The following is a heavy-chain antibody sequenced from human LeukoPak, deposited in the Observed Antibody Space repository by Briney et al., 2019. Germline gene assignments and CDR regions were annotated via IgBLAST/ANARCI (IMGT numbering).Heavy chain of an antibody. CDR3: VRSVVVVAATPTHFDL. Sequence: GGALRLSRAAPGVKFFGYVMHLVRPGSGKGLGWGAWISWSSGHMEYAESVKGRFTISRDNARNALYLQMDGLRRDDTALYYCVRSVVVVAATPTHFDLWGRGTQVIVSS. CDR1: GVKFFGYV. D-gene: IGHD2-15*01. CDR2: ISWSSGHM. J-gene: IGHJ2*01. V-gene: IGHV3-9*01.